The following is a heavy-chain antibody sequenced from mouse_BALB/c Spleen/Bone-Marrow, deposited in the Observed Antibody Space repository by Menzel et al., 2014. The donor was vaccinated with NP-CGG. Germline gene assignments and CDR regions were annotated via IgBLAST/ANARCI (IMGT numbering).Heavy chain of an antibody. CDR3: AREGGWLLRNYYAMDY. D-gene: IGHD2-3*01. CDR1: GFSLTSYG. Sequence: VKLQESGPGLVAPSQSLSITCTVSGFSLTSYGVHWVRQPPGKGLEWLGVMWAGGDTNYNSALMSRLTIIKDNSNSQVFLKMNSLQADDTAMYYCAREGGWLLRNYYAMDYWGQGTSVTVSS. CDR2: MWAGGDT. J-gene: IGHJ4*01. V-gene: IGHV2-9*02.